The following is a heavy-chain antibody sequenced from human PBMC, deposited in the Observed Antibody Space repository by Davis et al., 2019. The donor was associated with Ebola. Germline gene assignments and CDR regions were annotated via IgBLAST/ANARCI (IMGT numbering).Heavy chain of an antibody. V-gene: IGHV1-69*04. CDR2: IIPILGIA. J-gene: IGHJ6*02. CDR1: GGTFSSYA. CDR3: ARDNEPYYGSGSNIPFNYYYYYGMDV. D-gene: IGHD3-10*01. Sequence: AASVKVSCKASGGTFSSYAISWVRQAPGQGLEWMGRIIPILGIANYAQKFQGRVTITADKSTSTAYMELSSLRSEDTAVYYCARDNEPYYGSGSNIPFNYYYYYGMDVWGQGTTVTVSS.